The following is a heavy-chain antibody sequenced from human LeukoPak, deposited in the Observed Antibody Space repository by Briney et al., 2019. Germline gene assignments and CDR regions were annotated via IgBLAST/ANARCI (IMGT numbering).Heavy chain of an antibody. CDR3: ARDFGSSWHFYGMDV. CDR1: GFTFRTYG. CDR2: ISYDGSHK. J-gene: IGHJ6*02. V-gene: IGHV3-30*03. Sequence: GGSLRLSCAASGFTFRTYGMHWVRQAPGEGLKWVAVISYDGSHKYYADSVKGRFTISRDNAKNTLYLQMNSLRAEDTAVYYCARDFGSSWHFYGMDVWGQGTTVTVSS. D-gene: IGHD6-13*01.